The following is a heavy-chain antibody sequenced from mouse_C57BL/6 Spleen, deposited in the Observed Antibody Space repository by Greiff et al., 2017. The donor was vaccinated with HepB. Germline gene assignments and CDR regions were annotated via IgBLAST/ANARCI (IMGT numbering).Heavy chain of an antibody. D-gene: IGHD1-1*01. J-gene: IGHJ4*01. CDR1: GYAFSSYW. V-gene: IGHV1-80*01. Sequence: VKLQESGAELVKPGASVKISCKASGYAFSSYWMNWVKQRPGKGLEWIGQIYPGDGDTNYNGKFKGKATLTADKSSSTAYMQLSSLTSEDSAVYFCARSGSSHLYYAMDYWGQGTSVTVSS. CDR3: ARSGSSHLYYAMDY. CDR2: IYPGDGDT.